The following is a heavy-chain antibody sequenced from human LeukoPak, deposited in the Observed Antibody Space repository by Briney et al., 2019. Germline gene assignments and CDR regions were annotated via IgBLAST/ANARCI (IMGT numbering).Heavy chain of an antibody. CDR3: ARDGSGRVPEMSAPDY. CDR2: IKQDGSEK. V-gene: IGHV3-7*01. J-gene: IGHJ4*02. D-gene: IGHD3-10*01. CDR1: GFTFSSFW. Sequence: GGSLRLSCAASGFTFSSFWMSWVRQAPGKGLEWMANIKQDGSEKKYVDSVKGRFTISRDNAKNSLYLQMNSLRAEDTAVYYCARDGSGRVPEMSAPDYWGQGTLVTVSS.